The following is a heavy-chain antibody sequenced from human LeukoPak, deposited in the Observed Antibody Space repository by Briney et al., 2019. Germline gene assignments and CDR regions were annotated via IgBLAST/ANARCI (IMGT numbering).Heavy chain of an antibody. CDR1: GDSIRSGDLS. Sequence: PSETLSLTCIVSGDSIRSGDLSWTWIRQPPGRGLEWIGYIYSSGNTYYNPSLNSRITISVNTSENQFSLSLSSVTAADTAVYYCARSLIPPTYWYFDSWGQGALVTVSS. D-gene: IGHD2-21*01. CDR2: IYSSGNT. J-gene: IGHJ4*02. V-gene: IGHV4-30-4*07. CDR3: ARSLIPPTYWYFDS.